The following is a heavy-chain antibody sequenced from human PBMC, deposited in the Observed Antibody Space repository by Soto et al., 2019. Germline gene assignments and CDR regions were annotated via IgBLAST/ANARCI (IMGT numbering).Heavy chain of an antibody. CDR1: GGTFSSYA. CDR2: VNGGNGNT. Sequence: GASVKVSCKASGGTFSSYAISWVRQAPGQRLEWMGWVNGGNGNTEYSLKFQGRVTMTRDTSASTAYMELSSLRSEDTAVYYCARDHYYGSGTYNYFDFWSQGTLVTVSS. J-gene: IGHJ4*02. D-gene: IGHD3-10*01. CDR3: ARDHYYGSGTYNYFDF. V-gene: IGHV1-3*01.